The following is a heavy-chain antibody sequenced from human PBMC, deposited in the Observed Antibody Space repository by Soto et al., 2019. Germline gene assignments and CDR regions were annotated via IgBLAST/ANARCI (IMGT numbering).Heavy chain of an antibody. CDR2: IKQDGSEK. CDR1: GFTFSSYW. V-gene: IGHV3-7*01. J-gene: IGHJ6*02. D-gene: IGHD2-8*01. Sequence: GGSLRLSCAASGFTFSSYWMSWDRQAPGKGLEWVANIKQDGSEKYYVDSVKGRFTISRDNAKNSLYLQMNSLRAEDTAVYYCARKRQDIVLMVYAIPDQNGMDVWGQGTTVTVSS. CDR3: ARKRQDIVLMVYAIPDQNGMDV.